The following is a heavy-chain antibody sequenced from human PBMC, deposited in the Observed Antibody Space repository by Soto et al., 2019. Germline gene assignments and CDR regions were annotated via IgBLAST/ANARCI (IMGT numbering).Heavy chain of an antibody. CDR1: GFTFDDYT. CDR2: ISWDGGST. Sequence: EVQLVESGGGVVQPGGSLRLSCAASGFTFDDYTMHWVRQAPGKGLEWVSLISWDGGSTYYADSVKGRFTISRDNSKNSLYLQMNSLRAEDTVLYYCAKESGPFDPLGQGTLVTVSS. J-gene: IGHJ5*02. CDR3: AKESGPFDP. V-gene: IGHV3-43*01.